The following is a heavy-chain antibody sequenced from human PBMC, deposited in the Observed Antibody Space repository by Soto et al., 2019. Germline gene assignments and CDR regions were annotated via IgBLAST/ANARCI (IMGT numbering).Heavy chain of an antibody. CDR3: ARKSAARFLDY. Sequence: SETLSLSCTVSGGSISSYYWSWIRQPPGKGLEWIGYIYYSGSTNYNPSLKSRVTISVDTSKNQFSLKLSSVTAADTAVYYCARKSAARFLDYLGQGTLVTASS. D-gene: IGHD6-6*01. J-gene: IGHJ4*02. CDR2: IYYSGST. V-gene: IGHV4-59*01. CDR1: GGSISSYY.